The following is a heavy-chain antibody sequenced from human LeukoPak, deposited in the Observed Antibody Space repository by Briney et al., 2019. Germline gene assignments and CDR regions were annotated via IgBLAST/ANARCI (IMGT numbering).Heavy chain of an antibody. CDR2: ISACNGNT. J-gene: IGHJ4*02. Sequence: GASVKVSCKASGYTFTSYGISWVRQAPGQGLEWMGWISACNGNTNYAQKLQGRVTMTTDTSTSTAYMELRSLRSDDTAVYYCARDLQLGVRGVIITAGGDFDYWGQGTLVTVSS. CDR1: GYTFTSYG. D-gene: IGHD3-10*01. V-gene: IGHV1-18*04. CDR3: ARDLQLGVRGVIITAGGDFDY.